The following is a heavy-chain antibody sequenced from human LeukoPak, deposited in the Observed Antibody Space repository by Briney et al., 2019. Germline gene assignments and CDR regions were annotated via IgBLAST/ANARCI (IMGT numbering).Heavy chain of an antibody. CDR3: VRLEMATSSDY. J-gene: IGHJ4*02. Sequence: KPSETLSLTCTVSGYSISSGFHWGWIRQPPGKGLEWIGSKYHTGSTYYNPSLRSRVTISVDTSKNQFSLKLSSVTAADTAVYYCVRLEMATSSDYWGQGTLVTVSS. D-gene: IGHD5-24*01. CDR2: KYHTGST. CDR1: GYSISSGFH. V-gene: IGHV4-38-2*02.